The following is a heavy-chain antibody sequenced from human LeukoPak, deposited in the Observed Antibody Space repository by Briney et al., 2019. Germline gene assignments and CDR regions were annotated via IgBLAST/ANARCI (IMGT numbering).Heavy chain of an antibody. CDR2: INPSGGSS. Sequence: GASVKVSCKSSGYTFTSYYMHWVRQAPGQGLEWMGIINPSGGSSSYAQKFQGRVTMTRDTSTSTVYMELSSLRSEDTAVYYCARGTVTGGVPVYWGQGTLVTVSS. J-gene: IGHJ4*02. CDR3: ARGTVTGGVPVY. V-gene: IGHV1-46*01. CDR1: GYTFTSYY. D-gene: IGHD4-17*01.